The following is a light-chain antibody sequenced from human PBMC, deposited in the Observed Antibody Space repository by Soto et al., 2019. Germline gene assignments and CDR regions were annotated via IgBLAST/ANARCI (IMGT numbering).Light chain of an antibody. CDR2: DAS. J-gene: IGKJ1*01. Sequence: DIQMTQSPPSLSASVGDRVTITCRASQDIYNYVAWYQQKPGKLPTLLIYDASTLQSGVPSRSSGSGYGTDFTLTISSLQPEDVATYYCQKHASEFGQGTKVEIK. CDR1: QDIYNY. CDR3: QKHASE. V-gene: IGKV1-27*01.